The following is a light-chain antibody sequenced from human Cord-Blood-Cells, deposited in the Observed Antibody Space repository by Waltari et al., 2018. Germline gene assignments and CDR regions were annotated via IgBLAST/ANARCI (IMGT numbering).Light chain of an antibody. CDR3: AAWDDSMNGRV. V-gene: IGLV1-44*01. J-gene: IGLJ3*02. CDR1: SSNIGRNT. Sequence: QSLLTHPPSASGTPGQRVSSSCSGSSSNIGRNTGHWYQQPTAKAHKLLIYSNNQRPSGVPDGFSGSKAGPSASLAISGLQSEDEADYYCAAWDDSMNGRVFGGGTKLTVL. CDR2: SNN.